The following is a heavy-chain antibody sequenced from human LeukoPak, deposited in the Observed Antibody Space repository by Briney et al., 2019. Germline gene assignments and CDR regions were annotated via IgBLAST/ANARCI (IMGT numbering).Heavy chain of an antibody. J-gene: IGHJ2*01. D-gene: IGHD3-10*01. CDR1: GGTFSSYA. CDR3: ARKNYYGSGSYYKEGPWYFDL. CDR2: VIPIFGTA. Sequence: SVKVSCKASGGTFSSYAISWVRQAPGQGLEWMGGVIPIFGTANYAQKFRGRVTITADESTSTAYMELSSLRSEDTAVYYCARKNYYGSGSYYKEGPWYFDLWGRGTLVTVSS. V-gene: IGHV1-69*13.